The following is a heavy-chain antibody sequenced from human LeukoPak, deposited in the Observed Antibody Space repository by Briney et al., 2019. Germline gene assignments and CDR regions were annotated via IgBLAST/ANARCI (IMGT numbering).Heavy chain of an antibody. Sequence: PGGSLRLSCAASGFTFSSYAMHWVRQAPGKGLEWVADISYDGSNKYYADSVKGRLTISRDNSKSTLYLQMNSLRAEDTATYYCARSPYYVNFAGFYYYFDYWGQGILVTVSS. CDR2: ISYDGSNK. CDR3: ARSPYYVNFAGFYYYFDY. V-gene: IGHV3-30-3*01. CDR1: GFTFSSYA. D-gene: IGHD3-9*01. J-gene: IGHJ4*02.